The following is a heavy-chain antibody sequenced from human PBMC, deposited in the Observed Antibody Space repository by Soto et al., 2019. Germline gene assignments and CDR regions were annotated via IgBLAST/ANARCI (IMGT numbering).Heavy chain of an antibody. CDR3: ARSSGWYALDI. CDR2: VNGGNGNT. Sequence: QVQLVQSGAEVKKPGASVKVSCKASGYTFASFAVHWVRQAPGQRLEWMGWVNGGNGNTRHSQKFQGRVTLTRDTSATTAYMELSSLRSEDTAVYYCARSSGWYALDIWGQGTMVTVSS. D-gene: IGHD6-19*01. CDR1: GYTFASFA. V-gene: IGHV1-3*01. J-gene: IGHJ3*02.